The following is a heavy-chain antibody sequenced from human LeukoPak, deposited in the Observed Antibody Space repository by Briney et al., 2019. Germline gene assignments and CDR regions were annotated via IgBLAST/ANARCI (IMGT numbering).Heavy chain of an antibody. D-gene: IGHD6-19*01. CDR2: INPNGGGT. CDR3: ARPPRLEDHFDY. V-gene: IGHV1-2*02. J-gene: IGHJ4*02. Sequence: ASVKVSCKASGYTFTGYYMHWVRQAPGQGLEWMGWINPNGGGTNYAQKFQGRVTMTRDTSISTAYMELSRLRSDDTAVYYCARPPRLEDHFDYWGQGTLVTVSS. CDR1: GYTFTGYY.